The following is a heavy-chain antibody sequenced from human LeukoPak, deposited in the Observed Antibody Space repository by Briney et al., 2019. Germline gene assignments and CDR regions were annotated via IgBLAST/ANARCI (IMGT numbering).Heavy chain of an antibody. CDR1: RGSISPDH. V-gene: IGHV4-59*08. D-gene: IGHD3-10*01. Sequence: SETLSLTCTVSRGSISPDHCAWIRQFPGKGLDWIGYIFYTGRARYNPSLEGRATLTVDMSKNQVSLKLSSVTAADTAMHYCARLVDGAYTRVDSWGQGTLVTVSS. CDR3: ARLVDGAYTRVDS. CDR2: IFYTGRA. J-gene: IGHJ4*02.